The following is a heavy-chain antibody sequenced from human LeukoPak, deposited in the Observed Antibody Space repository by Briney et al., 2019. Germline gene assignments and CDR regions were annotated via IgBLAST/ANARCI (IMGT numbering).Heavy chain of an antibody. D-gene: IGHD3-3*01. J-gene: IGHJ3*02. V-gene: IGHV3-7*01. CDR3: ARAGFWSDVDAFDI. CDR1: GFTFSTYW. CDR2: IKQDGSEK. Sequence: GGSLRLSCAASGFTFSTYWMSWVRLAPGKGLEWVANIKQDGSEKYYVDSVKGRFTISRDNAKKSLYLQMNGLRAEDTAVYYCARAGFWSDVDAFDIWGQGTMVTVSS.